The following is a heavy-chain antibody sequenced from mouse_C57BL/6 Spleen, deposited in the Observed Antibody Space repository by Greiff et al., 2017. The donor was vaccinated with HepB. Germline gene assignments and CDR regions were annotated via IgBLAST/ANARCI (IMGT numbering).Heavy chain of an antibody. J-gene: IGHJ3*01. V-gene: IGHV14-4*01. CDR1: GFNFKDDY. CDR2: IDPENGDT. CDR3: TPCYYGSSPAY. Sequence: EVQLQQSGAELVRPGASVKLSCTASGFNFKDDYMHWVKQRPEQGLEWIGWIDPENGDTEYASKFQGKATITADTASNTAYLQRSSLTSEDTAVYYCTPCYYGSSPAYWGQGTLVTVSA. D-gene: IGHD1-1*01.